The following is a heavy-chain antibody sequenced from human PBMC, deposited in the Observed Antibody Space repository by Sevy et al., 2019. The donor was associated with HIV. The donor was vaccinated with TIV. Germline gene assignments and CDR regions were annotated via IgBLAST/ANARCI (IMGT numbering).Heavy chain of an antibody. D-gene: IGHD1-7*01. CDR3: ARTPIGNYVDYFDY. CDR1: GFIVTSNY. J-gene: IGHJ4*02. CDR2: IHGGGTT. V-gene: IGHV3-53*01. Sequence: GGSLRRSCAASGFIVTSNYMSWVRQAPGKGLEWVSVIHGGGTTQYADSVKRRFTISRDNSKNTLYLQMNTLRAEDTAVYYCARTPIGNYVDYFDYWGQGTLVTVSS.